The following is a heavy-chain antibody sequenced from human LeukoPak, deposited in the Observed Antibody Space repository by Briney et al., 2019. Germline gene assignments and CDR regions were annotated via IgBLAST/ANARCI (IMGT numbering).Heavy chain of an antibody. Sequence: PGGSLRLSCAASGFTVSIYYMSWVRQAPGKGLEWVSVIYSGGSTYYADSVKGRFTISRDNSKNTLYLQMNSLRAEDTAVYYCARVTRDGYKDYWGQGTLVTVSS. D-gene: IGHD5-24*01. CDR3: ARVTRDGYKDY. CDR1: GFTVSIYY. J-gene: IGHJ4*02. V-gene: IGHV3-53*01. CDR2: IYSGGST.